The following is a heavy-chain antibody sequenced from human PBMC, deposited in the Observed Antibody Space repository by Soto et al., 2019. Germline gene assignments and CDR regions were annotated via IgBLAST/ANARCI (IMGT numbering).Heavy chain of an antibody. CDR1: GYSISSGYY. V-gene: IGHV4-38-2*01. J-gene: IGHJ4*02. D-gene: IGHD3-10*01. CDR2: IYHSGST. CDR3: ARAGLLSVGEFDY. Sequence: SETLSLTCAVSGYSISSGYYWGWIRQPPGKGLEWIGSIYHSGSTYYNPSLKSRVTISVDTSKNQFSLKLSSVTAADTAVYYCARAGLLSVGEFDYWGQGTLVTVSS.